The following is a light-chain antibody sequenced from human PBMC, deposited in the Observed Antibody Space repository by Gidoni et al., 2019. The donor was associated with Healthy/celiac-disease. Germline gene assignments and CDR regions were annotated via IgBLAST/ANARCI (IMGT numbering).Light chain of an antibody. J-gene: IGKJ1*01. CDR1: QSVSSSY. V-gene: IGKV3-20*01. CDR3: QQYGSSLGT. CDR2: GAS. Sequence: EIVLTQSPGTLSLSPGERATLSCRASQSVSSSYVAWYQHPPGQATRLLIYGASSRATGLTDRFSGSWSGTDFTLTISRLEPEVFAVYYWQQYGSSLGTFGQGTKVEIK.